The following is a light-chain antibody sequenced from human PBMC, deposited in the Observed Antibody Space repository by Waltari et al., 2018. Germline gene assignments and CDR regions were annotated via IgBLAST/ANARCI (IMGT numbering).Light chain of an antibody. CDR2: SAS. CDR3: QQYINWPTDT. Sequence: ASARHSSNLARYQHETGRAPRLLLYSASTRATGITVRFNGSGSGTEFTLTISCLQSEDFAVYYCQQYINWPTDTFGQGTRLEIK. J-gene: IGKJ2*01. CDR1: ARHSSN. V-gene: IGKV3D-15*01.